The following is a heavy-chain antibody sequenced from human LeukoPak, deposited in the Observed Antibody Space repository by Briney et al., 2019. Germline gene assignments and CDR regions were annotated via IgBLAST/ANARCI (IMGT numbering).Heavy chain of an antibody. D-gene: IGHD2-2*01. J-gene: IGHJ4*02. Sequence: SETLSLTCTVSGGPISSYYWSWIRQPPGKGLEWIGYIYYSGSTNYNPSLKSRVTISVDTSKNQFSLKLSSVTAADTAVYYCARAGYQLLNWGQGTLVTVSS. CDR3: ARAGYQLLN. CDR1: GGPISSYY. V-gene: IGHV4-59*01. CDR2: IYYSGST.